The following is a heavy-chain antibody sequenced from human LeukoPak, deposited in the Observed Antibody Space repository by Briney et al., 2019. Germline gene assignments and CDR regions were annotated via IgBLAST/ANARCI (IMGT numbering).Heavy chain of an antibody. CDR2: IYYSGST. J-gene: IGHJ6*02. Sequence: SETLSLTCTVSGGSLSSYYWSWIRQPPGKGLEWIGYIYYSGSTYYNPSLTCRVTMSVDTSKNQFSLKLSSVTAADTAVYYCARDGRISPYYGMDVWGQGTTVTVSS. V-gene: IGHV4-59*01. CDR1: GGSLSSYY. D-gene: IGHD1-26*01. CDR3: ARDGRISPYYGMDV.